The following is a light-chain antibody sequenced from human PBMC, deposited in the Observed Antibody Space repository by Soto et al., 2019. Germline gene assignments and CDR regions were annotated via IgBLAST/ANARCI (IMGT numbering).Light chain of an antibody. J-gene: IGLJ2*01. CDR3: CSYGGSSTFDVV. Sequence: QSALTQPASVSGSPGQSITISCTGTSSDVGSYNLVSWYQQHPGKAPKLMIYEGSKRPSGVSNRFSGSKSGNTASLTISGLQAEDEAEYYCCSYGGSSTFDVVFGGGTKLTVL. CDR1: SSDVGSYNL. CDR2: EGS. V-gene: IGLV2-23*03.